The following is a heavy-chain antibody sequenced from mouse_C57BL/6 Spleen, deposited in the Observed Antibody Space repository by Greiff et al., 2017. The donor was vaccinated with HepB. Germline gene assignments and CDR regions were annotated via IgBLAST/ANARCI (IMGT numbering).Heavy chain of an antibody. Sequence: VQLQQSGPELVKPGASVKIPCKASGYTFTDHNMDWVNRSHGKSLEWIGDINPNNGGTIYNQKFKGKATLTVDKSSSTAYLELRSLTSEDTAVYYCARGHCYRPSYAMDYWGQGTSVTVSS. CDR2: INPNNGGT. V-gene: IGHV1-18*01. J-gene: IGHJ4*01. D-gene: IGHD3-3*01. CDR1: GYTFTDHN. CDR3: ARGHCYRPSYAMDY.